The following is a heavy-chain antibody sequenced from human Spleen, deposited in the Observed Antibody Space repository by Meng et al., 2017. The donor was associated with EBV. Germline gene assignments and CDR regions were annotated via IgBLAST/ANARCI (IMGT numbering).Heavy chain of an antibody. CDR2: ISHGGST. D-gene: IGHD3-10*02. Sequence: QGQLKESGPGLGKPSGTLSLTCGVSRGSISSHNKWDWVRQSPERGLEWIGEISHGGSTNYNPSLRSRVTMSVDKSKNQFSLNLTSVTAADTAVYYCASRVPPYYYDYWGRGTLVTVSS. J-gene: IGHJ4*02. CDR3: ASRVPPYYYDY. CDR1: RGSISSHNK. V-gene: IGHV4-4*02.